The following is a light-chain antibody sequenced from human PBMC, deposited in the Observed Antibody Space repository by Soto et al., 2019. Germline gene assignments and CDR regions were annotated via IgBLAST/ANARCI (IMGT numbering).Light chain of an antibody. CDR2: TNN. Sequence: QSVLTQPPSASGTPGQRVTISCSGSSSSIGSNFVYWYQHLPGTAPKLLISTNNQRPSGVPDRFSGSKSGTSASLAISGLRSEDEADYYCAAWDDSLSGQVFGGGTQLTVL. CDR1: SSSIGSNF. J-gene: IGLJ2*01. V-gene: IGLV1-47*01. CDR3: AAWDDSLSGQV.